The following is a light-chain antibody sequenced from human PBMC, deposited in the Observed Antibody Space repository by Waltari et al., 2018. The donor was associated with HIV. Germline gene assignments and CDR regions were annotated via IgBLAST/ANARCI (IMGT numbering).Light chain of an antibody. Sequence: QSALTQPASVSGSPGQSITISCTGTNSNVGSFNFVSWYQQHPGKAPRLMIYEVTKRPSGISNRFSGYKSGNTASLTISGLQAEDEAYDYCSSYAGSNIWVFGGGTKLTVL. V-gene: IGLV2-23*02. J-gene: IGLJ3*02. CDR2: EVT. CDR1: NSNVGSFNF. CDR3: SSYAGSNIWV.